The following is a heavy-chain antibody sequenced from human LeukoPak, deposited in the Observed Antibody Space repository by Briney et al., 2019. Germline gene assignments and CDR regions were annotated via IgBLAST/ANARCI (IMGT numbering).Heavy chain of an antibody. CDR1: GYTFTSYA. CDR2: INAGNGNT. V-gene: IGHV1-3*01. Sequence: GASVKVSRKPSGYTFTSYAMHWVRQAPGQRLEWMGWINAGNGNTKYSQKFQGRVTITRDTSASTAYMELSSLRSEDTAVYYCARVEAYCGGDCYHYYYGMDVWGQGTTVTVSS. J-gene: IGHJ6*02. D-gene: IGHD2-21*02. CDR3: ARVEAYCGGDCYHYYYGMDV.